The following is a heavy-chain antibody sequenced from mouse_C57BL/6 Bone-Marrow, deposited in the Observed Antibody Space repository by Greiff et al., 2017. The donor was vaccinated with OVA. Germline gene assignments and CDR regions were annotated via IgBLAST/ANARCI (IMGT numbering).Heavy chain of an antibody. V-gene: IGHV1-42*01. CDR3: ARDGSSTYYAMDY. CDR2: INPSTGGT. D-gene: IGHD1-1*01. Sequence: VQLKQSGPELVKPGASVKISCKASGYSFTGYYMNWVKQSPEKSLEWIGEINPSTGGTTYNQKFKAKATLTADKSSSTAYMQLKSLTSEDSAVYYCARDGSSTYYAMDYWGQGTSVTVSS. J-gene: IGHJ4*01. CDR1: GYSFTGYY.